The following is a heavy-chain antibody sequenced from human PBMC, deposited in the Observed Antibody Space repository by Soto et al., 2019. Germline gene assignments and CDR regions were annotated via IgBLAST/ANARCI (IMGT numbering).Heavy chain of an antibody. Sequence: QVQLVQSGAEVKKPGASVKVSCKASVYTFTSYAMQWVRQAPGQRLEWMGWINAGNGNTKYSQKFQGRVTITSDTSVSTDYMELSSLRSEDTAVYYCARDLGGWTDYWGQGTLVTVSS. D-gene: IGHD6-19*01. V-gene: IGHV1-3*01. CDR2: INAGNGNT. CDR1: VYTFTSYA. CDR3: ARDLGGWTDY. J-gene: IGHJ4*02.